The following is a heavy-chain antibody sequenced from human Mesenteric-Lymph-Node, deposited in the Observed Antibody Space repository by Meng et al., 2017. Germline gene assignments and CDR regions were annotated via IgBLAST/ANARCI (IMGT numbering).Heavy chain of an antibody. CDR1: GFTFTSSA. J-gene: IGHJ4*02. Sequence: SCKASGFTFTSSAMHWVRQAPGKGLVWVSRINSGGSTTSYADSVKGRFTVSRDNAKNTLYLQMNSLRAEDTAVYYCARVIPRRAAQIDYWGQGTLVTVSS. CDR3: ARVIPRRAAQIDY. D-gene: IGHD3-16*01. V-gene: IGHV3-74*01. CDR2: INSGGSTT.